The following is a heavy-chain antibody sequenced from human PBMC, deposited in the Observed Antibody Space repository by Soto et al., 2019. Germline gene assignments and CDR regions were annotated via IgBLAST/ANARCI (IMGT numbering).Heavy chain of an antibody. V-gene: IGHV4-30-4*01. Sequence: SGTLSLTCTVSGGSISSGYYYWSWIRQPPGKGLEWIGDIYYSGSTYYNPSLKSRVTISVDTSKNQFSLKLSSLTAADTAVYYCERTPNYSGSPGEGFDPWGQGTLVTVSS. CDR1: GGSISSGYYY. CDR2: IYYSGST. J-gene: IGHJ5*02. CDR3: ERTPNYSGSPGEGFDP. D-gene: IGHD1-26*01.